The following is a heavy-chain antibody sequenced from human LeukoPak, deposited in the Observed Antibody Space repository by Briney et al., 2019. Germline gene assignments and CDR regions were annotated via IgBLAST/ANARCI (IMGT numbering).Heavy chain of an antibody. CDR3: ARSGGYSRGYYYGLDV. Sequence: GRSLRLSCAASGFTFSNYAMHWVRQAPVKGLESVTDIPYDGSNQYYADSVKGRFTISRDNSKDTVYLQMNSLRAEDTAVYYCARSGGYSRGYYYGLDVWGQGTTVTVSS. CDR2: IPYDGSNQ. D-gene: IGHD3-22*01. V-gene: IGHV3-30*04. CDR1: GFTFSNYA. J-gene: IGHJ6*02.